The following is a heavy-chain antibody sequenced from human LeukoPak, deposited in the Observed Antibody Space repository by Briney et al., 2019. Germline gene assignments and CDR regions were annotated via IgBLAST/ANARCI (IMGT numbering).Heavy chain of an antibody. CDR2: IYYSGST. CDR3: ARSMTTVPFWYFDL. D-gene: IGHD4-17*01. Sequence: PSETLSLTCTVSGGSISSYYWSWIRQPPGKGLEWIGYIYYSGSTNYNPSLKSRVTISVDTSKNQFSLKLSSVTAADTAVYYCARSMTTVPFWYFDLWDRGTLVTVSS. V-gene: IGHV4-59*01. J-gene: IGHJ2*01. CDR1: GGSISSYY.